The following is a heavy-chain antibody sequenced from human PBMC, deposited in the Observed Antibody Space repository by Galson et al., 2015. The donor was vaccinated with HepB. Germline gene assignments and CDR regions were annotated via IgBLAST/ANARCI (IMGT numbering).Heavy chain of an antibody. CDR2: IYYSGST. V-gene: IGHV4-59*01. Sequence: LSLTCTVSGGSISSYYWSWIRQPPGKGLEWIGYIYYSGSTNYNPSLKSRVTISVDTSKNQFSLKLSSVTAADTAVYYCARYSNYVGLFDYWGQGTLVTVSS. CDR1: GGSISSYY. CDR3: ARYSNYVGLFDY. J-gene: IGHJ4*02. D-gene: IGHD4-11*01.